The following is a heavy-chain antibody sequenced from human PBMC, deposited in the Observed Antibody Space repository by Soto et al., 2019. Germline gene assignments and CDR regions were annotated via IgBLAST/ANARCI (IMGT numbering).Heavy chain of an antibody. CDR2: ISAYNGNT. CDR3: AREVTALGNDY. Sequence: ASVKVSCTASGYTFTSYGISWVRQAPGQGLEWMGWISAYNGNTNYAQKLQGRVTMTRNTSISTAYMELSSLRSEDTAVYYCAREVTALGNDYWGQGTLVTVSS. J-gene: IGHJ4*02. CDR1: GYTFTSYG. D-gene: IGHD4-4*01. V-gene: IGHV1-18*01.